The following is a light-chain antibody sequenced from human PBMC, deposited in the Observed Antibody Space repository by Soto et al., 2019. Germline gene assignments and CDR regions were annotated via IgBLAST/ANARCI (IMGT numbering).Light chain of an antibody. V-gene: IGLV1-51*01. J-gene: IGLJ3*02. CDR2: DKN. CDR3: GAWDHSLNVGV. CDR1: SSNIGSNY. Sequence: QSVLTQPPSVSAAPGQKVIISCSGSSSNIGSNYVSWYQQLPGTAPKLLIYDKNERPSGIPDRFSASKSGTSATLGITGLQTGDEADYYCGAWDHSLNVGVFGGGTKLNVL.